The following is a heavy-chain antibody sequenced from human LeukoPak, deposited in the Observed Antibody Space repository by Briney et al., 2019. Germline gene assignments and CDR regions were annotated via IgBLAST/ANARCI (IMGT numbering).Heavy chain of an antibody. CDR2: INTDGSST. V-gene: IGHV3-74*01. Sequence: GGSLRLSCAASGFTFSNYWMHWVRQAPGKGLVWVSRINTDGSSTTYADSVKGRFTISRDNAKNTLYLQMNSLSAEDTAVYYCARGYSSSYRMDYWGQGTLVTVPS. J-gene: IGHJ4*02. D-gene: IGHD6-6*01. CDR3: ARGYSSSYRMDY. CDR1: GFTFSNYW.